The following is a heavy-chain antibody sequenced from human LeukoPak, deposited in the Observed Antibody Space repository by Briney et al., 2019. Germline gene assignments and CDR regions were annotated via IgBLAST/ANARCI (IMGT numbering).Heavy chain of an antibody. D-gene: IGHD3-22*01. V-gene: IGHV3-23*01. CDR3: ACDYYDSSGYYSDY. CDR2: ISGSGGST. CDR1: GFTFSNYG. Sequence: PGGSLRLSCAASGFTFSNYGMTWVRQAPGKGLEWVSAISGSGGSTYYADSVKGRSTISRDNSENTLYLQMNSLRAEDTAVYYCACDYYDSSGYYSDYWGQGTLVTVSS. J-gene: IGHJ4*02.